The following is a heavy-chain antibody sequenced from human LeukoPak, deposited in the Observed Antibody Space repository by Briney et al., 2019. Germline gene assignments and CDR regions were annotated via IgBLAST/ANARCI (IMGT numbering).Heavy chain of an antibody. CDR1: GGFISSYY. V-gene: IGHV4-59*01. D-gene: IGHD1-26*01. Sequence: SETLSLTCTVSGGFISSYYWSWIRQPPGKGLEWIVYIYYSRTTEYNPSLKSRVTISADTSKNQFSLKLNSVTAADTAVYYCVRRQWELQYFDLWGRGTLVAVSS. CDR3: VRRQWELQYFDL. CDR2: IYYSRTT. J-gene: IGHJ2*01.